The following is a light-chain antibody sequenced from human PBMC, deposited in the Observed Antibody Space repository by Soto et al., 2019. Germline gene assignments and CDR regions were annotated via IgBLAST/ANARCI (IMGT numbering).Light chain of an antibody. J-gene: IGKJ2*01. CDR2: KAS. V-gene: IGKV1-5*03. Sequence: DIQMTQSPSTLSASVGDTVTITCRASQSISTWLAWYQQKPGQAPKLLIHKASTLESGVPSRFSGSVSGTEFTLTISTLQPDDFASFYCQQYDRFPYTFGQGTKLEIK. CDR3: QQYDRFPYT. CDR1: QSISTW.